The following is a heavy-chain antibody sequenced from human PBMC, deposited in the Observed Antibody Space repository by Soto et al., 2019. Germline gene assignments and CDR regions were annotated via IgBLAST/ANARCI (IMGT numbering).Heavy chain of an antibody. D-gene: IGHD2-15*01. CDR1: GFTFSSYW. V-gene: IGHV3-74*01. J-gene: IGHJ4*02. Sequence: LRLSCAASGFTFSSYWMHWVRQAPGKGLVWVSRINSDGSSTSYADSVKGRFTISRDNAKNTLYLQMNSLRAEDTAVYYCARTSNILYYFDYWGQGTLVTVSS. CDR2: INSDGSST. CDR3: ARTSNILYYFDY.